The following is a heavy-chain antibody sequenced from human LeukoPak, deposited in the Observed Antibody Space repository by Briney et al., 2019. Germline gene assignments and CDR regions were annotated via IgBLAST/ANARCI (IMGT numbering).Heavy chain of an antibody. CDR2: IGWNSVSV. D-gene: IGHD3-9*01. Sequence: GRSLRLSCTGSGFSFNDHAMHWVRQPPGKGLEWVSGIGWNSVSVAYTDSVKGRFIISRDNARNSLYLQMHSLRAEDTALYYCAKGPSYDVLTDYSPFDDWGQGTLVTVS. CDR1: GFSFNDHA. V-gene: IGHV3-9*01. CDR3: AKGPSYDVLTDYSPFDD. J-gene: IGHJ4*02.